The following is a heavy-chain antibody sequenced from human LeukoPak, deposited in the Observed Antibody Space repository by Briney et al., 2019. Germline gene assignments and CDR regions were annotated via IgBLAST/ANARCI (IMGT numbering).Heavy chain of an antibody. V-gene: IGHV5-51*01. Sequence: GESLKISCTASGYSFTTYWIGWVRQMPGKGLEWMGVIYPDDSDTRYSPSFQGQVTFSADKSISTAYLQWSSLKASDTAMYYCARLPPYYYDSSGSFPHFDYWGQGTLVTVSS. J-gene: IGHJ4*02. CDR2: IYPDDSDT. D-gene: IGHD3-22*01. CDR3: ARLPPYYYDSSGSFPHFDY. CDR1: GYSFTTYW.